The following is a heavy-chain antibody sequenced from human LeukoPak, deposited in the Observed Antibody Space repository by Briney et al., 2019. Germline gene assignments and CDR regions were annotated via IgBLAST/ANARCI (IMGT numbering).Heavy chain of an antibody. J-gene: IGHJ3*02. V-gene: IGHV1-24*01. CDR3: AKWFGELSWGAFDI. Sequence: GASVKVSCKVSGYTLTELSMHWVRQAPGKGLEWMGGFDPEDGETIYAQKFQGRVTMTEDTSTDTAYMELSSLRSEDTAVYYCAKWFGELSWGAFDIWGQGTMVTVSS. D-gene: IGHD3-10*01. CDR1: GYTLTELS. CDR2: FDPEDGET.